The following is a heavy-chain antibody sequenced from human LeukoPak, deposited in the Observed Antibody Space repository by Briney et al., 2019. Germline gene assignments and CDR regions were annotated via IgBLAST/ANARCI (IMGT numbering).Heavy chain of an antibody. V-gene: IGHV4-4*07. D-gene: IGHD3-10*01. Sequence: PSETLSLTCTVSGGSIRSYYWSWVRQPAGKGLEWIGRIYTIGSTNYNPSLKSRVTMSVDTSKNQFSMKLSSVTAADTAVYYCARDSGNLNWFDPWGQGTLVTVSS. CDR2: IYTIGST. CDR1: GGSIRSYY. J-gene: IGHJ5*02. CDR3: ARDSGNLNWFDP.